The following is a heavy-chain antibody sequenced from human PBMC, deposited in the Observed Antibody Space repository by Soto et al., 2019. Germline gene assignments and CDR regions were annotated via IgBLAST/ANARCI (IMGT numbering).Heavy chain of an antibody. V-gene: IGHV3-30*18. J-gene: IGHJ4*02. CDR2: ISYDGSDK. D-gene: IGHD1-26*01. CDR1: AFTFSSYG. Sequence: QVQLVESGGGVVQPGRSLRLSCAASAFTFSSYGMHWVRQAPGKGLEWVAVISYDGSDKYFADSVKGRFTISRDNSKNTMYLQMHSLRAEDTALYYCAKGSRVVGAPTFDYWGQGTLVTVSS. CDR3: AKGSRVVGAPTFDY.